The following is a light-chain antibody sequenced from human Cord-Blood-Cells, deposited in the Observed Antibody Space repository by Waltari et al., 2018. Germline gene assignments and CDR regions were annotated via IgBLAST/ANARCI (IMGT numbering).Light chain of an antibody. CDR2: WAS. CDR1: QSVLYSSNNKNY. Sequence: DIVLTHSPDSLAVSLGERATINCKSSQSVLYSSNNKNYLAWYQQKPGQPPKMLIYWASTRECGVPDRFSGSGSGTDFTLTISSLQAEDVAVYYCQQYYSTPYSFGQGTKLEIK. CDR3: QQYYSTPYS. J-gene: IGKJ2*03. V-gene: IGKV4-1*01.